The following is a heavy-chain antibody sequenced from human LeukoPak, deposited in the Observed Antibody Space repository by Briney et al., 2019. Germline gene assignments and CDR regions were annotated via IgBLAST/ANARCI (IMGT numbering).Heavy chain of an antibody. V-gene: IGHV3-7*01. CDR1: GFTFSSYG. CDR3: ARVVGIAAAGHD. CDR2: IKEDGRE. J-gene: IGHJ4*02. D-gene: IGHD6-13*01. Sequence: GGSLRLSCAASGFTFSSYGMHWVRQAPGKGLEWVANIKEDGRERFTISRDNAKNSLYLQMNSLRAEDTAVYYCARVVGIAAAGHDWGQGTLVTVSS.